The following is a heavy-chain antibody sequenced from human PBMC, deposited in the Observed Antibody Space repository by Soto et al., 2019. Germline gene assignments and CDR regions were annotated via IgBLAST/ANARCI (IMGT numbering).Heavy chain of an antibody. D-gene: IGHD1-26*01. CDR3: ARDRHGSYLDY. V-gene: IGHV4-4*07. Sequence: SVTMSLPCTGSGGSMSRYYWIGIRQPAGKGMEWIGRIYTSGSTNYNPSLKSRVTMSVDTSKNQFSLKLSSVTAADTAGYYCARDRHGSYLDYWGQGSPVTVS. CDR1: GGSMSRYY. CDR2: IYTSGST. J-gene: IGHJ4*01.